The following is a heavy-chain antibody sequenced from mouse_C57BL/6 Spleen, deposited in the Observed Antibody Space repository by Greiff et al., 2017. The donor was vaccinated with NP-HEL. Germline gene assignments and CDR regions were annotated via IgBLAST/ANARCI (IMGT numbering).Heavy chain of an antibody. V-gene: IGHV1-69*01. Sequence: QVQLKQPGAELVMPGASVKLSCKASGYTFTSYWMHWVKQRPGQGLEWIGEIDPSDSYTNYNQKFKGKSTLTVDKSSSTAYMQLSSLTSEDSAVYYCARGDSSGSSAMDYWGQGTSVTVSS. CDR1: GYTFTSYW. CDR3: ARGDSSGSSAMDY. CDR2: IDPSDSYT. D-gene: IGHD3-2*02. J-gene: IGHJ4*01.